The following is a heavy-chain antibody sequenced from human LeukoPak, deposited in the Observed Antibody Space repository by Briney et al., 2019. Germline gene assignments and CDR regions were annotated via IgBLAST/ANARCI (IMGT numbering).Heavy chain of an antibody. CDR3: ARGLRYYGSGSYLYYFDY. Sequence: SETLSLTCTVSGASIRTYYWSWIRQPPGKGLELIGYIYYSGSTNYNPSLKSRVTISVDTSKNQFSLKLSSVTAADTAVYYCARGLRYYGSGSYLYYFDYWGQGTLVTVSS. V-gene: IGHV4-59*01. D-gene: IGHD3-10*01. J-gene: IGHJ4*02. CDR1: GASIRTYY. CDR2: IYYSGST.